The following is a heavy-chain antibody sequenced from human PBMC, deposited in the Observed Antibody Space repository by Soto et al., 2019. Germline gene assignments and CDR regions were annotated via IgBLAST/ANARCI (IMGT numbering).Heavy chain of an antibody. Sequence: GGSLRLSCAASGFTFSGPAMHWVRQASGKGLEWVGRIRSKTNSYATAYAASVKGRFTISRDDSKNTAYLQMNSLKTEDTAVYYCTASGSDAFVEYWGQGTLVTVSS. CDR3: TASGSDAFVEY. D-gene: IGHD5-12*01. V-gene: IGHV3-73*01. CDR1: GFTFSGPA. J-gene: IGHJ4*02. CDR2: IRSKTNSYAT.